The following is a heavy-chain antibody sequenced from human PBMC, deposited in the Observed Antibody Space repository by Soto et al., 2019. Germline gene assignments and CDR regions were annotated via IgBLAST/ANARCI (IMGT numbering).Heavy chain of an antibody. V-gene: IGHV3-7*03. CDR1: GFTFSSYW. CDR3: ARDEGGSDYYYYYGMDV. CDR2: IKQDGSEK. D-gene: IGHD3-16*01. Sequence: GGSLRLSCAASGFTFSSYWMSWVRQAPGKGLEWVANIKQDGSEKYYVDSVKGRFTISRDNAKNSLYLQMNSLRAEDTAVYYCARDEGGSDYYYYYGMDVWGQRTTVTVSS. J-gene: IGHJ6*02.